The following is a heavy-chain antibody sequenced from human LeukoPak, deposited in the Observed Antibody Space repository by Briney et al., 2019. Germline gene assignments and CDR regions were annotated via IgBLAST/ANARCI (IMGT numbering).Heavy chain of an antibody. D-gene: IGHD2-21*02. J-gene: IGHJ4*02. CDR1: GFTFSSYS. V-gene: IGHV3-21*01. CDR2: ISSSSSYI. Sequence: PGGSLRLSCAASGFTFSSYSMNWVRQAPGKGPEWVSSISSSSSYIYYADSVKGRFTISRDNAKNSLYLQMNSLRAEDTAVYYCARDPLYCGGDCYSGSSDYWGQGTLVTVSS. CDR3: ARDPLYCGGDCYSGSSDY.